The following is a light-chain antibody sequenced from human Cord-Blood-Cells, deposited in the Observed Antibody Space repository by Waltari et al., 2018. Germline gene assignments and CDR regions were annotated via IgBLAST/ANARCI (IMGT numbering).Light chain of an antibody. V-gene: IGLV2-8*01. Sequence: QSALTQPPSASGSPGQSVTLSCTGTRSDVGGYNYVSWYQQHPGKAPKLMIYEVSKRPSGVTDRFSGSKSGNTASLTVSGLQAEDEADYYCSSYAGSNNLGVFGTGTKVTVL. CDR1: RSDVGGYNY. CDR3: SSYAGSNNLGV. J-gene: IGLJ1*01. CDR2: EVS.